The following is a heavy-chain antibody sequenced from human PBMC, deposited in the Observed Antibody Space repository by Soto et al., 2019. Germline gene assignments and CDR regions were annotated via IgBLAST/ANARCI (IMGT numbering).Heavy chain of an antibody. Sequence: SETLSLTCTVSGGSLSSSSYYWGWIRQPPGKGLEWIGSIYYSGSTYYNPSLKSRVTISVHTSKNQFSLKLSSVTAADTAVYYCARHVKRHPYYCDYWGQGTLVTVSS. CDR3: ARHVKRHPYYCDY. CDR2: IYYSGST. J-gene: IGHJ4*02. CDR1: GGSLSSSSYY. V-gene: IGHV4-39*01.